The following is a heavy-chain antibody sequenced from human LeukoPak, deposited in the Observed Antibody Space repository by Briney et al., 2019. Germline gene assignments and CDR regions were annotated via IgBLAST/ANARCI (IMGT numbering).Heavy chain of an antibody. CDR3: ARDSGYGGDY. J-gene: IGHJ4*02. D-gene: IGHD5-12*01. Sequence: QSGGSLRLSCAASGFTFSSYWMSWVRQAPGKGLEWVANIKRDGSERYYIDSVKGRFTISRDNAKNELFLEMNSLRAEDTAVYYCARDSGYGGDYWGQGTLVTVSS. CDR1: GFTFSSYW. V-gene: IGHV3-7*01. CDR2: IKRDGSER.